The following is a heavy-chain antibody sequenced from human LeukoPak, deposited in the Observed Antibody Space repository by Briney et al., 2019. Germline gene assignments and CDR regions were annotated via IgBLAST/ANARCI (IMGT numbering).Heavy chain of an antibody. CDR1: GYTFIDYF. Sequence: ASVKVSCKASGYTFIDYFVHWVRQAPGQGLEWMGWINPKSGGANYAQNFQGRVSMTRDTSISAAYLEVGGLRSDDTAVYYCARALRTDILTTDYWGQGTLVTVSS. CDR3: ARALRTDILTTDY. J-gene: IGHJ4*02. D-gene: IGHD3-9*01. V-gene: IGHV1-2*02. CDR2: INPKSGGA.